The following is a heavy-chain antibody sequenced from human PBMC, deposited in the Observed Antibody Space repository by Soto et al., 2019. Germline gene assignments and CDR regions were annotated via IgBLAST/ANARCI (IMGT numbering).Heavy chain of an antibody. CDR2: ISGSGGST. V-gene: IGHV3-23*01. CDR1: GFTFSSYA. CDR3: ASLDVGLLLYAFDI. D-gene: IGHD3-10*01. Sequence: GGSLRLSCAASGFTFSSYAMSWVRQAPGKGLEWVSAISGSGGSTYYADSVKGRFTISRDNSKNKLYLQMNSLRAEDTAVYYCASLDVGLLLYAFDIWGQGTMVTVSS. J-gene: IGHJ3*02.